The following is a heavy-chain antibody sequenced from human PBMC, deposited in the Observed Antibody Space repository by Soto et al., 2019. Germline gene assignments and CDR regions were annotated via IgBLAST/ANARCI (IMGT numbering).Heavy chain of an antibody. Sequence: PGWSLRLYCAASGFTLSSYGMHRVRQAPGNGLEWVAVIWYDGSNKYYADSVKGRFTISRDNSKNTLYLQMNSLRAEDTAVYYCARDSAQARDRAHYYYYYGMDVWGQGTTVTVS. CDR3: ARDSAQARDRAHYYYYYGMDV. CDR1: GFTLSSYG. J-gene: IGHJ6*02. V-gene: IGHV3-33*01. CDR2: IWYDGSNK. D-gene: IGHD3-10*01.